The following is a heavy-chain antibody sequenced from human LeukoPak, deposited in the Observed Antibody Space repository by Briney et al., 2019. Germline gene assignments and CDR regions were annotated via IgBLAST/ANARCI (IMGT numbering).Heavy chain of an antibody. V-gene: IGHV4-38-2*02. J-gene: IGHJ4*02. CDR2: IYHSGST. CDR1: GYSISSGYY. D-gene: IGHD1-26*01. CDR3: ARGGWYFDY. Sequence: PSETLSLTCTVSGYSISSGYYWGWIRQPPGKGLEWIGSIYHSGSTNYNPSLKSRVTISVDKSKNQFSLKLSSVTAADTAVYYCARGGWYFDYWGQGTLVTVSS.